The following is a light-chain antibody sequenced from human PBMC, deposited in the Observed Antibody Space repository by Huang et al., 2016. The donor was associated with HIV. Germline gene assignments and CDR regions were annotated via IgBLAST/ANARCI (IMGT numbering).Light chain of an antibody. CDR1: QSVGGY. CDR2: DTS. J-gene: IGKJ2*01. CDR3: QQPGS. Sequence: EIVLTQSPATLSLSPGERATLSCRASQSVGGYLAWYQQKPGQAPRLLIYDTSAKATGIPARFSGRGSETDFTLTISGLEPEDFAVYYCQQPGSFGQGTKVDIK. V-gene: IGKV3-11*01.